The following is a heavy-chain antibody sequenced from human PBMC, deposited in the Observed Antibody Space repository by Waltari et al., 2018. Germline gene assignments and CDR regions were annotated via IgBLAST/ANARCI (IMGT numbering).Heavy chain of an antibody. J-gene: IGHJ4*02. CDR3: ARGPWAPLDY. V-gene: IGHV3-21*02. Sequence: EVQLVESGGGQVKPGGSLRLSCVGSGFTFSNYSMNWVRVAPGKGLVWVSSIGISTTYKFYADSVKGRFTVSRDNAKNSVYLQMNNLRVEDTAVYYCARGPWAPLDYWGQGVRFTVSS. CDR1: GFTFSNYS. CDR2: IGISTTYK.